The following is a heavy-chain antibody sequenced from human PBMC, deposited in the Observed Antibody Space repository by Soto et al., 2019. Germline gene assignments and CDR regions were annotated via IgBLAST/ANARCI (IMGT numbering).Heavy chain of an antibody. Sequence: QVQLVESGAEVKKPGASVKVSCKASGYTFTDYGISWVRQAPGQVLEWMGWISGDNGNTKYAQKFQGRVTMTTDTPTNTAYMELRSLRSDDTAVYYCARDREYYYDSSGNYDDRYGLDVWGQGSTVPVS. D-gene: IGHD3-22*01. V-gene: IGHV1-18*04. CDR2: ISGDNGNT. J-gene: IGHJ6*02. CDR1: GYTFTDYG. CDR3: ARDREYYYDSSGNYDDRYGLDV.